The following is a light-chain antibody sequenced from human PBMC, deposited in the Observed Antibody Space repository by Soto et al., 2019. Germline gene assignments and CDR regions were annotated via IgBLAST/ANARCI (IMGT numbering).Light chain of an antibody. CDR3: QPYNKWPLT. Sequence: IVLTQSPGTLCLSPCRTADLSCSASQSVSTTYLAWYQQKPGQAPRLLIYGASTRATGIPARFSGSGSGTEFTLTISSLQPEDFAAYYCQPYNKWPLTFGGGTQVDIK. J-gene: IGKJ4*01. CDR2: GAS. V-gene: IGKV3D-15*01. CDR1: QSVSTTY.